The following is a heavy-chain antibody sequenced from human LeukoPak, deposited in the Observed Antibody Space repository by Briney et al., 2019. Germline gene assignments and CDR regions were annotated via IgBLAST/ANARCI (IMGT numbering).Heavy chain of an antibody. J-gene: IGHJ4*02. CDR1: GFTFSRYW. CDR2: ISPDGSTT. CDR3: AKVVAVAQFDY. V-gene: IGHV3-74*03. Sequence: PGGSLRLSCAASGFTFSRYWMHWVRQAPGKGLMWVSRISPDGSTTLYADSVKGRFTISRDNAKNTLYLQMNSLGAEDTAVYYCAKVVAVAQFDYWGQGTLVTVSS. D-gene: IGHD6-19*01.